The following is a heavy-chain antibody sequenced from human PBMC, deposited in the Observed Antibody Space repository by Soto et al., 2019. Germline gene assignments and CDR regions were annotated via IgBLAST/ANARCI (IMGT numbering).Heavy chain of an antibody. D-gene: IGHD6-13*01. Sequence: PSETLSLTCSVSGGSMTGYYWSWIRQPAGKGLEWIGRIYRSGDTNYNPSLKSRVTMSVDTSKNKFSLKVSSVTAADTAVYFCARGAAAGVDYGMDVWGQGTTVTV. J-gene: IGHJ6*02. CDR2: IYRSGDT. CDR1: GGSMTGYY. CDR3: ARGAAAGVDYGMDV. V-gene: IGHV4-4*07.